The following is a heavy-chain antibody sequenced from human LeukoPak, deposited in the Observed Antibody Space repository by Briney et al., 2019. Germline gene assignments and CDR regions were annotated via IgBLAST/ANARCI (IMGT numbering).Heavy chain of an antibody. CDR3: AREKRLGYYYGY. J-gene: IGHJ4*02. CDR2: ISAYNGNT. V-gene: IGHV1-18*04. CDR1: GYTFTSYY. D-gene: IGHD3-22*01. Sequence: ASVKVSCKASGYTFTSYYMHWVRQAPGQGLEWMGWISAYNGNTNYAQKLQGRVTMTTDTSTSTAYMELRSLRSDDTAVYYCAREKRLGYYYGYWGQGTLVTVSS.